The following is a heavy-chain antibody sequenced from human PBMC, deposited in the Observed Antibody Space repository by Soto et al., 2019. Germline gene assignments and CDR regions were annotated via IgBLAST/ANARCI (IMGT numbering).Heavy chain of an antibody. D-gene: IGHD3-22*01. CDR2: IDPSDSYT. CDR3: ARQSYYDSSGYYRY. J-gene: IGHJ4*02. Sequence: GESLKISWNGSGYSFTIYCISLVLQMPGKGLEWMGRIDPSDSYTNYSPSFQGHVTISADKSISTAYLQWSSLKASDTAMYYCARQSYYDSSGYYRYWGQGTLVTVSS. V-gene: IGHV5-10-1*01. CDR1: GYSFTIYC.